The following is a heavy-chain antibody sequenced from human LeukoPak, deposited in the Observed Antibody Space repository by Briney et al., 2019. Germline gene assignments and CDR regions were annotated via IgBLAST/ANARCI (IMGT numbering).Heavy chain of an antibody. V-gene: IGHV4-61*02. D-gene: IGHD6-19*01. J-gene: IGHJ4*02. Sequence: SETLSLTCTVSGGSISSGSYYWSWIRQPAGKGLEWIGRIYTSGSTNYNPSLKSRVTISVDKSKNQFSLKLSSVTAADTAVYYCARGPPYSSGWHWGHPFDYWGQGTLVTVSS. CDR2: IYTSGST. CDR1: GGSISSGSYY. CDR3: ARGPPYSSGWHWGHPFDY.